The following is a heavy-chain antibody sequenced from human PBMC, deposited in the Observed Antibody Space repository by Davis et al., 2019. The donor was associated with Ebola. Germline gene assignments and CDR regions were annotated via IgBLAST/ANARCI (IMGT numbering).Heavy chain of an antibody. CDR3: ARDLVRGEHYYYYYGMDV. CDR1: GYTFTSYA. CDR2: INTNTGNP. J-gene: IGHJ6*04. Sequence: ASVKVSCKASGYTFTSYAMNWVRQAPGQGLEWMGWINTNTGNPTYAQGFTGRFVFSLDTSVSTAYLQISSLKAEDTAVYYCARDLVRGEHYYYYYGMDVWSKGTTVTVSS. D-gene: IGHD3-10*01. V-gene: IGHV7-4-1*02.